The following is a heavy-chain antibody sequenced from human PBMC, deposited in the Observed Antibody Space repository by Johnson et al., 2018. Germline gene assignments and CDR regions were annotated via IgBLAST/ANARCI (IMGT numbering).Heavy chain of an antibody. J-gene: IGHJ1*01. CDR1: GFTFSSYA. CDR3: ARDCLAYADYGCFQD. D-gene: IGHD4-17*01. Sequence: VQLVQSGGGLVQPGGSLRLSCAASGFTFSSYAMSWVRQAPGKGLEWVSAISDAGGSTYYVDSVKGRFTISRDKSKNTLYLQMNSLIIEDTAVYYCARDCLAYADYGCFQDWGQGTLVTVSS. CDR2: ISDAGGST. V-gene: IGHV3-23*04.